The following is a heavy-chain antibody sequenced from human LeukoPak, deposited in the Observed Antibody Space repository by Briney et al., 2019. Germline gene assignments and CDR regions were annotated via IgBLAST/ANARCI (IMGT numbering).Heavy chain of an antibody. Sequence: SETLSLTCTVSGASISSSRSCWAWIRQPPGRGLEWIGTFYYTRATYYNPSLKRRVNTSVDTSKNQFSLRLTPVTAADTAVYYCARHSASGWTALNWFDPWGQGILVTVSS. J-gene: IGHJ5*02. D-gene: IGHD6-19*01. V-gene: IGHV4-39*01. CDR1: GASISSSRSC. CDR2: FYYTRAT. CDR3: ARHSASGWTALNWFDP.